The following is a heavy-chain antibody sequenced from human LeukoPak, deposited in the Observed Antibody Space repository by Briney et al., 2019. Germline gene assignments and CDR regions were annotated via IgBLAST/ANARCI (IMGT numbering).Heavy chain of an antibody. Sequence: ARSLRLSCEASGFTLNSYIMHWVRQAPGKGLEYVSAISSNGGSTYYANSVKGRFTISRDNSKNTLYLQMGSLRAEDMAVYYCARALRGVVTDYWGQGTLVTVSS. CDR2: ISSNGGST. CDR3: ARALRGVVTDY. CDR1: GFTLNSYI. J-gene: IGHJ4*02. V-gene: IGHV3-64*01. D-gene: IGHD2-21*02.